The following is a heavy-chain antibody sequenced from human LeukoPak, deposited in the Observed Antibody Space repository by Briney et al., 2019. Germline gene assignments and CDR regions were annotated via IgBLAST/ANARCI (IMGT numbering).Heavy chain of an antibody. CDR3: ARDSPRTGP. CDR1: GLIFSDAW. V-gene: IGHV3-74*01. D-gene: IGHD1-1*01. CDR2: IDGDGRIT. Sequence: GGSLRLSCAASGLIFSDAWMGWVRHVPGQGLVWVSHIDGDGRITNYGDSVKGRFTISRDNAKNILYLQMNSLRAEDTAVYYCARDSPRTGPWGQGILVTVSS. J-gene: IGHJ5*02.